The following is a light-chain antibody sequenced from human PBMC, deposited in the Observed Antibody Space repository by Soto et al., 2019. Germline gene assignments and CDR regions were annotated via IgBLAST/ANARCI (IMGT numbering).Light chain of an antibody. CDR3: QQYNTFWT. CDR1: QTIDSW. V-gene: IGKV1-5*03. Sequence: DMQMTQSPSTLSASVGDRVSITCRASQTIDSWLAWYQQRPGKPPNLLIYKASTLASGVPSRFSGSGSGTEFTLTISSLQPDDFATYYCQQYNTFWTFGQGTKVDIK. J-gene: IGKJ1*01. CDR2: KAS.